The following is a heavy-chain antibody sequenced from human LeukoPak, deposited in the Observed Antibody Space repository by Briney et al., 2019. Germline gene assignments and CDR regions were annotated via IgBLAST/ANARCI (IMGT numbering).Heavy chain of an antibody. J-gene: IGHJ4*02. V-gene: IGHV3-7*03. CDR3: ARENPAAVPFDY. CDR2: INHNGNVN. Sequence: PGGSLRLSCAASGFTFSSYWMNWARQAPGKGLEWVASINHNGNVNYYVDSVKGRFTISRDNAKNSLYLQMSNLRAEDTAVYYCARENPAAVPFDYWGQGTLVTVSS. CDR1: GFTFSSYW. D-gene: IGHD6-13*01.